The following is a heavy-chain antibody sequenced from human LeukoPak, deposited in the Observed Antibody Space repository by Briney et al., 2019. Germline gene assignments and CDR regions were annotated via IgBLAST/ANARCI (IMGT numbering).Heavy chain of an antibody. CDR2: TSHRGST. Sequence: PSETLSLTCTVSGYSISNGYYWGWIRQPPGKGLEWVGSTSHRGSTYYNPSLRSRITISLDRSKQKFSLKLTSVTAADTAVYFCARGAEYYAIWRGYAGYSDYWGQGTLVTVSS. CDR1: GYSISNGYY. J-gene: IGHJ4*02. V-gene: IGHV4-38-2*02. CDR3: ARGAEYYAIWRGYAGYSDY. D-gene: IGHD3-3*01.